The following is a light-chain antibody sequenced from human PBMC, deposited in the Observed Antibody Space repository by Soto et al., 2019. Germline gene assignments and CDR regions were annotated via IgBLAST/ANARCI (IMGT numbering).Light chain of an antibody. CDR1: QSVSSY. Sequence: EIVLTQSPATLSLSPGERATLSCRASQSVSSYLAWYQQRPGQAPRLLIYDASNRAPGIPVRFSGSWSGTDFILTISSLEPEDFAVYYCQQRRNWPPLTFGGGTKVEI. CDR2: DAS. V-gene: IGKV3-11*01. CDR3: QQRRNWPPLT. J-gene: IGKJ4*01.